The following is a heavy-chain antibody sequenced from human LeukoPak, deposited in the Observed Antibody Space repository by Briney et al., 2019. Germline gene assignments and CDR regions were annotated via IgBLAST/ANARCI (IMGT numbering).Heavy chain of an antibody. D-gene: IGHD1-26*01. CDR2: IYSGGST. CDR3: ARDREGYFDY. V-gene: IGHV3-66*01. CDR1: GFTVSSNY. Sequence: GGSLRLSCAASGFTVSSNYMSWVRQAPGKGLEWVSVIYSGGSTYYADSVKGRFTISRDNSKNTLYLQMSSLRAEDTAVYYCARDREGYFDYWGQGTLVTVSS. J-gene: IGHJ4*02.